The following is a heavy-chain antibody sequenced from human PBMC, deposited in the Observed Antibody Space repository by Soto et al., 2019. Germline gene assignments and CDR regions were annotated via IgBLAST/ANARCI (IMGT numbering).Heavy chain of an antibody. D-gene: IGHD3-10*01. CDR2: ISGSGGST. V-gene: IGHV3-23*01. CDR1: GFTFSNYA. CDR3: AKGDMVRGVIFDY. J-gene: IGHJ4*02. Sequence: PGGSLRLSCAASGFTFSNYAMSWVRQVPGKGLEWVSAISGSGGSTYYADSVKGRFTISRDNSKNTLYLQMNSLRAEDTAVYYCAKGDMVRGVIFDYWGQGTLVTVSS.